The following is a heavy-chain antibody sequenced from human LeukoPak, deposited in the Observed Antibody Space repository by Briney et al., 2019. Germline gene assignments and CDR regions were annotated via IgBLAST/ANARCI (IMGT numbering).Heavy chain of an antibody. D-gene: IGHD1-26*01. CDR2: IYSGGST. V-gene: IGHV3-53*01. CDR3: ARGQSYYEAFDI. J-gene: IGHJ3*02. Sequence: PGGSLRLSCAASGFTVISNNMNWVRQAPGKGLQWVSVIYSGGSTNYADSVKGRFTISRDNSKNTLHLQMNSLRVEDTAVYYCARGQSYYEAFDIWGQGTMVTVSS. CDR1: GFTVISNN.